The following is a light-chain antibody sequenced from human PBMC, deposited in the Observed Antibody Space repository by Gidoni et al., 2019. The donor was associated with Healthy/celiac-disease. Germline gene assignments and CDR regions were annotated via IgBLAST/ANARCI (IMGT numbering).Light chain of an antibody. V-gene: IGKV1-39*01. J-gene: IGKJ2*01. CDR2: AAS. CDR3: QQSYSTPRN. Sequence: DIQVTQSPSSLSASVGDRVTITCRASQRISSYLNWYQQKPGKAPKLLIYAASSLQSGVPSRFSGSGSGTDFTLTISSLQPEDFATYYCQQSYSTPRNFXHGTKLEIK. CDR1: QRISSY.